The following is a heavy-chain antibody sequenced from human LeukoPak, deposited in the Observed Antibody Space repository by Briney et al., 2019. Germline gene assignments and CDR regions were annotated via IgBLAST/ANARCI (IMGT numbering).Heavy chain of an antibody. V-gene: IGHV3-7*01. CDR2: INQDGSGK. J-gene: IGHJ6*03. Sequence: GGSLRLSCAASGFTFSSYCLNWVRQAPGKGLEWVATINQDGSGKYYVDSLKGRFTISRDNAKNSLYLQMNSLSAEDTAVYYCARDPRGPLRFLEWFFGYMDVWGKGTTVTVSS. CDR3: ARDPRGPLRFLEWFFGYMDV. CDR1: GFTFSSYC. D-gene: IGHD3-3*01.